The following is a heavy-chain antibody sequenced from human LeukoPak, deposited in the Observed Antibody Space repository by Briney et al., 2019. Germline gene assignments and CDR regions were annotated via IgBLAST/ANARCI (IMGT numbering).Heavy chain of an antibody. Sequence: SETLSLTCTVSGGSISSGSYYWSWIRQPPGKGLEWIGEINHSGSTNYNPSLKSRVTISVDTSKNQFSLKLSSVTAADTAVYYCARFGRRHYLNWFDPWGQGTLVTVSS. J-gene: IGHJ5*02. V-gene: IGHV4-39*07. CDR1: GGSISSGSYY. D-gene: IGHD3-10*01. CDR3: ARFGRRHYLNWFDP. CDR2: INHSGST.